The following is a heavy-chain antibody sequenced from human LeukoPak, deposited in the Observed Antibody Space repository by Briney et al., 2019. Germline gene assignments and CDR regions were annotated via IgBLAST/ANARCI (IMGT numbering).Heavy chain of an antibody. Sequence: SETLSLTCTVSGGSISSSSYFWGWIRQPPGTRLEWIGNIYYSGSTDYNPSLKSQVTISVDTSKNQFSLKLSSVTAADTAVYYCASVEMATMAQDYWGQGTLVTVSS. CDR3: ASVEMATMAQDY. CDR1: GGSISSSSYF. CDR2: IYYSGST. V-gene: IGHV4-39*07. J-gene: IGHJ4*02. D-gene: IGHD5-24*01.